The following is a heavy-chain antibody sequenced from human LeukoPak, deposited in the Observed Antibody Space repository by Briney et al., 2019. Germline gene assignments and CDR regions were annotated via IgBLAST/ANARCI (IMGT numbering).Heavy chain of an antibody. CDR1: GFTFSSYG. V-gene: IGHV3-30*02. Sequence: GGSLRLSCAASGFTFSSYGMHWVRQAPGKWLEWVAFIRYDGSNKYYADSVKGRFTISRDNSKNTLYLQMNSLRAEDTAVYYCAKDALGIVVVPAASIDYWGQGTLVTVSS. CDR2: IRYDGSNK. J-gene: IGHJ4*02. D-gene: IGHD2-2*01. CDR3: AKDALGIVVVPAASIDY.